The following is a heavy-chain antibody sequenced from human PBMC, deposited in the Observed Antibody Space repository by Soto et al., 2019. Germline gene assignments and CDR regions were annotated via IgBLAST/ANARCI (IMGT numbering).Heavy chain of an antibody. V-gene: IGHV1-69*13. CDR2: IIPIFGTT. CDR3: ARIPRYSFPTSDPLDN. Sequence: SVKVSCKTSGGTFNTYTFSWVRQAPGQGLEWMGSIIPIFGTTHYAQSFQGRLSITADQSSTTTYMELRSLTSHDTALYYCARIPRYSFPTSDPLDNWGQGTLVTSPQ. J-gene: IGHJ1*01. CDR1: GGTFNTYT. D-gene: IGHD1-26*01.